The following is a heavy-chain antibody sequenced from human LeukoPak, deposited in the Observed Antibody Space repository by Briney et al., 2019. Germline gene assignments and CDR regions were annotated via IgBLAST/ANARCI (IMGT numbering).Heavy chain of an antibody. CDR3: ASRDNWNQGDY. V-gene: IGHV3-66*01. Sequence: GGSLRLSCAASGFTVSSNYMTWVRQAPGKGLEWVSVIYSGGSTYYSDSVKGRFTISRDNSKNTLYLQMNGMRAEDTAGYYCASRDNWNQGDYGGQGPVVTVAS. CDR1: GFTVSSNY. J-gene: IGHJ4*02. D-gene: IGHD1-20*01. CDR2: IYSGGST.